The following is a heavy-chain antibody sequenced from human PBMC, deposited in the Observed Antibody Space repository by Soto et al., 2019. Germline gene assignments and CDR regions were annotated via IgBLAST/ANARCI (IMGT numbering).Heavy chain of an antibody. CDR2: IYYSGNT. J-gene: IGHJ4*01. Sequence: SETLSLTCSVSSASLSSSTYYWSWILQPPGRGPEWIGSIYYSGNTYYKPSLKSRVSISIDTSRNQFSLKLTSVTAADTGVYYGASSSLFHYWGPGILVTGSS. CDR1: SASLSSSTYY. V-gene: IGHV4-39*01. CDR3: ASSSLFHY.